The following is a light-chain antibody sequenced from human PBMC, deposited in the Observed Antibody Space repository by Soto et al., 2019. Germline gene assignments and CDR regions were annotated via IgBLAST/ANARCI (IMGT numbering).Light chain of an antibody. CDR3: TSYTSSSTHVV. Sequence: QSALTQPASVSGSPGQSITISCTGSSSDLGDYNYVSWYQLHPGRAPKLMIYEVSHRPSGVSNRFSGSKSGNTASLTISGLQAEDEANYDCTSYTSSSTHVVFGGGTKLTVL. V-gene: IGLV2-14*01. CDR1: SSDLGDYNY. CDR2: EVS. J-gene: IGLJ2*01.